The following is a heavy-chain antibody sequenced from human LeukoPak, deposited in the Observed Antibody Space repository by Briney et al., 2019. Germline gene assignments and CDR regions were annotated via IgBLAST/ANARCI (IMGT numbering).Heavy chain of an antibody. CDR2: TYYRSKWYN. Sequence: SQTLSLTCAISGDSVSSNSAAWNWIRQSPSRGLEWLGRTYYRSKWYNDYAVSVKSRITINPDTSKNQFSLQLNSVTPEDTAVYYCARDQSFDDILTGYYKDYYYMDVWGKGTTVTVSS. CDR3: ARDQSFDDILTGYYKDYYYMDV. CDR1: GDSVSSNSAA. J-gene: IGHJ6*03. V-gene: IGHV6-1*01. D-gene: IGHD3-9*01.